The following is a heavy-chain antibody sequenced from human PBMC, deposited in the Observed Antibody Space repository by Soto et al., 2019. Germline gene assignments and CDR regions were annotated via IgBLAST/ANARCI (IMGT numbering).Heavy chain of an antibody. CDR1: GYTFTSYG. CDR3: AGDGSISWCGGWFDP. D-gene: IGHD2-21*01. CDR2: ISAYNGNT. Sequence: QVQLVQSGAEVKKPGASVKVSCKASGYTFTSYGTSWVRQAPGQGREWMGWISAYNGNTNYAQKIQGRLTMTTDTPTSTAYRELRSLRSDDTAVYYCAGDGSISWCGGWFDPWGQGTLVTVSS. V-gene: IGHV1-18*01. J-gene: IGHJ5*02.